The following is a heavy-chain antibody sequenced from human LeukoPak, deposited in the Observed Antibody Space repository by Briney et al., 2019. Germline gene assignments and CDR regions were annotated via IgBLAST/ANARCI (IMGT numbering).Heavy chain of an antibody. D-gene: IGHD3-9*01. J-gene: IGHJ4*02. CDR2: IYSGGSR. CDR1: GFTFSSKY. CDR3: ARERGPYYDILTGYYSAIRGFDY. Sequence: PGGSLRLSCAASGFTFSSKYMSGVRQAPGKGLEGVAVIYSGGSRYYAASVKGRFTIPRHNSKNTLYLQMNSLRAEDTAVYYCARERGPYYDILTGYYSAIRGFDYWGQGTLVTVSS. V-gene: IGHV3-53*04.